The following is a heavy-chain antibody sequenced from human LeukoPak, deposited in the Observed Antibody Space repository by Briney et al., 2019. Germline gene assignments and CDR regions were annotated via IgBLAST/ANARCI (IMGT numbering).Heavy chain of an antibody. CDR2: IYYTRCT. Sequence: SQTLSLTCTVSGGSISSYYWSWIRQPPGKGREWIGYIYYTRCTYYNPSLKSRVTISVDTSKNQLSLKLSSVPAADTAVYYCATEGHRGGGNRAPDAFDMWGQGTMGTVSS. CDR1: GGSISSYY. CDR3: ATEGHRGGGNRAPDAFDM. D-gene: IGHD3-10*01. V-gene: IGHV4-59*01. J-gene: IGHJ3*02.